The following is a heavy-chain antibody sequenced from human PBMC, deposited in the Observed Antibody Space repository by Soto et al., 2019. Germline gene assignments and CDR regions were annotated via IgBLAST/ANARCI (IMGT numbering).Heavy chain of an antibody. J-gene: IGHJ4*02. CDR1: GGSISSYY. V-gene: IGHV4-4*07. CDR2: IYTSGST. D-gene: IGHD3-3*01. CDR3: VRERGLRGTKTYYDFWSPHY. Sequence: PSETLSLTCTVSGGSISSYYWSWIRQPAGKGLEWIGRIYTSGSTNYNPSLKSRVTMSVDTSKNQFSLKLSSVTAADTAVYYCVRERGLRGTKTYYDFWSPHYWGQGTLVTVSS.